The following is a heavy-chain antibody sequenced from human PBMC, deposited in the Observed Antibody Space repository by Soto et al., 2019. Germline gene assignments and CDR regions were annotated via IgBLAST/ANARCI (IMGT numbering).Heavy chain of an antibody. D-gene: IGHD3-3*01. V-gene: IGHV4-39*01. J-gene: IGHJ4*02. Sequence: QLQLQESGPGLVKPSETLSLTCTVSGGSISSSSYYWGWIRQPPGKGLEWIGSIYYSGSTYYNPSLKSRVTISVDTSMNQSSLKLSSVTAADSAVYYCARPHYDFWSGYFFDMGPDNTIKDYWGQGTLVTVSS. CDR3: ARPHYDFWSGYFFDMGPDNTIKDY. CDR1: GGSISSSSYY. CDR2: IYYSGST.